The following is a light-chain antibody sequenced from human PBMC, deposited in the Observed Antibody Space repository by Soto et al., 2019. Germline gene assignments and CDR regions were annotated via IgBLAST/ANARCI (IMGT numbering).Light chain of an antibody. CDR1: SSDVGGYTY. Sequence: QSALTQPASVSGSPGQSITISCTGTSSDVGGYTYVSWYQQHPGKAPKLMIYEVSNRPSGVSNRFSGSKSDNTASLTISGLQVEDEADYYCNSYTSSSTYVVFGGGTKVTVL. CDR3: NSYTSSSTYVV. V-gene: IGLV2-14*01. J-gene: IGLJ2*01. CDR2: EVS.